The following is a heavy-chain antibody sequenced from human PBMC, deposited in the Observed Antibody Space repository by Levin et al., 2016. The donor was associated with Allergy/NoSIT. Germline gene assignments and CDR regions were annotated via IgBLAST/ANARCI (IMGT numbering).Heavy chain of an antibody. J-gene: IGHJ6*02. Sequence: VRQAPGKGLEWVSAISGSGGSTYYADSVKGRFTISRDNSKNTLYLQMNSLRAEDTAVYYCAKVNGDFLYGMDVWGQGTTVTVSS. CDR3: AKVNGDFLYGMDV. V-gene: IGHV3-23*01. CDR2: ISGSGGST. D-gene: IGHD2-21*02.